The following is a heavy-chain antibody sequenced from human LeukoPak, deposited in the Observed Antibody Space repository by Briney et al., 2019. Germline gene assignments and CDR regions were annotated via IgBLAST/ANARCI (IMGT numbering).Heavy chain of an antibody. J-gene: IGHJ6*03. D-gene: IGHD1-26*01. CDR2: ISSSSSTI. V-gene: IGHV3-48*04. CDR3: ARDPYSGSYGDSYYYMDV. CDR1: GFTFSSYS. Sequence: GGSLRLSCAASGFTFSSYSMNWVRQAPGKGLEWVSYISSSSSTIYYADSVKGRFTISRDNAKNSLYLQMNSLRAEDTAIYYCARDPYSGSYGDSYYYMDVWGKGTTVTISS.